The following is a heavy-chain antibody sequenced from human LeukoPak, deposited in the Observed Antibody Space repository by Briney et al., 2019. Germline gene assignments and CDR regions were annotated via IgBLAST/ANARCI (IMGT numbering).Heavy chain of an antibody. Sequence: PGASLTLSCAPSGLTFSSDGMHSVRAAPGEGVVWVAVIANDGSNKYYADSVKGRFTISRDNSKNTLYLQMNSLIAEDTAVYYCAKGRGAFDIWGQGTMVTVSS. CDR2: IANDGSNK. CDR3: AKGRGAFDI. CDR1: GLTFSSDG. J-gene: IGHJ3*02. D-gene: IGHD3-10*01. V-gene: IGHV3-30*18.